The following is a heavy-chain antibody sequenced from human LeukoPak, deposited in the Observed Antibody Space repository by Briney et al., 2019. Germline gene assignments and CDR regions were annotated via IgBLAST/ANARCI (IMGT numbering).Heavy chain of an antibody. CDR1: GVTVSSKY. J-gene: IGHJ4*02. CDR2: IYAGGTT. V-gene: IGHV3-66*02. CDR3: ARGVDYAEGY. D-gene: IGHD4-17*01. Sequence: PGGSLRLSCAASGVTVSSKYMSWVRQAQGKGLEWVSIIYAGGTTYYAESVKGRFTISRDNSKNTLYLQMNSLRAEDTAVYYCARGVDYAEGYWGQGTLVTVSS.